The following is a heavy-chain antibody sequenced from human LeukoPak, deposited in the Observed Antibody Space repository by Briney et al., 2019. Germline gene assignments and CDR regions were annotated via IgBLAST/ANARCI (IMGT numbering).Heavy chain of an antibody. CDR2: ISGSGGST. CDR3: AKVGTYYDFWSGYSIPHFDY. Sequence: GGSLRLSCAASGFTFSSYAMSWVRQAPGKGLEWVSAISGSGGSTYYADSVKGRFIISRDNSKNTLYLQMNSLRAEDTAVYYCAKVGTYYDFWSGYSIPHFDYWGQGTLVTVSS. V-gene: IGHV3-23*01. D-gene: IGHD3-3*01. J-gene: IGHJ4*02. CDR1: GFTFSSYA.